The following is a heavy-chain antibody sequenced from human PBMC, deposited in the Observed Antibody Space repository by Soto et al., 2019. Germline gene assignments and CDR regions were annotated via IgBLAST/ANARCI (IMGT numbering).Heavy chain of an antibody. CDR1: GYIFTNYG. J-gene: IGHJ5*02. CDR3: ARDRLVSSGWYICGDYNWFDP. CDR2: ISAYNGNT. Sequence: GASVKVSCKASGYIFTNYGISWVRQAPGQGLEWMGWISAYNGNTDYAQKLQGRVTMATDTSTSTAYMELRSLRSDDTAVYYCARDRLVSSGWYICGDYNWFDPWGQRTQVTGSS. V-gene: IGHV1-18*04. D-gene: IGHD6-19*01.